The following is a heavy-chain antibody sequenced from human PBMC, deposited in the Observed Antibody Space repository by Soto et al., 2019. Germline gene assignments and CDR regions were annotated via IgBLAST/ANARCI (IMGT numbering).Heavy chain of an antibody. D-gene: IGHD3-22*01. Sequence: QLQLQESGPGLVKPSETLSLTCTVSGGSISSSTYYWGWIRQPPGQGLEWIGNIYYGGSPYYNPSIQSRVTVSVDTSKNQFSLKLSSVTAADTAVYYCARQSGSGYYTVAYWGQGTLVTVSS. CDR3: ARQSGSGYYTVAY. J-gene: IGHJ4*02. CDR1: GGSISSSTYY. CDR2: IYYGGSP. V-gene: IGHV4-39*01.